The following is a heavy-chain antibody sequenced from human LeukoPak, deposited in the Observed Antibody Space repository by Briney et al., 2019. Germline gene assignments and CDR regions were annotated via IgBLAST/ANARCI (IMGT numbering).Heavy chain of an antibody. CDR3: ARDRRGDNKNWFDP. V-gene: IGHV1-69*01. J-gene: IGHJ5*02. D-gene: IGHD2/OR15-2a*01. Sequence: SVKVSCKASGGTFSSYAISWVRQAPGQGLEWMGGIIPIFGTANYAQKFQGRVTITADESTSAAYMELSSLRSEDTAVYYCARDRRGDNKNWFDPWGRGTLVTVSS. CDR1: GGTFSSYA. CDR2: IIPIFGTA.